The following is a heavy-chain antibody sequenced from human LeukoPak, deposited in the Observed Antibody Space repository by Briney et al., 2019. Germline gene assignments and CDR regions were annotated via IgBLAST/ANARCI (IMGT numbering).Heavy chain of an antibody. CDR3: TRGFGDYAY. Sequence: PGGSLRLSCAASGFTFSSYEMNWVRQAPGKGLGWVSYITTSGATTYYADSVKGRFTISRDNAKNSLYLQLNSLRAEDTAVYYCTRGFGDYAYWGQGTLVTVSS. CDR1: GFTFSSYE. D-gene: IGHD3-16*01. CDR2: ITTSGATT. V-gene: IGHV3-48*03. J-gene: IGHJ4*02.